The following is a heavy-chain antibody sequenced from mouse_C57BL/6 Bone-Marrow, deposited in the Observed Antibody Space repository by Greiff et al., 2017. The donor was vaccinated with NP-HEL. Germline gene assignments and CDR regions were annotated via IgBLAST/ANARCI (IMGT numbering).Heavy chain of an antibody. CDR3: AGDSSGYGDFDY. Sequence: QVQLKESGPGLVKPSQSLFLTCSITGFPITSGYYWIWIRQSPGKPLEWMGYITHSGETFYNPSLQSPISITRENSKNHFFLQLNSVTTETTAMYYCAGDSSGYGDFDYWGQGTTLTVSS. CDR1: GFPITSGYY. J-gene: IGHJ2*01. V-gene: IGHV12-3*01. D-gene: IGHD3-2*02. CDR2: ITHSGET.